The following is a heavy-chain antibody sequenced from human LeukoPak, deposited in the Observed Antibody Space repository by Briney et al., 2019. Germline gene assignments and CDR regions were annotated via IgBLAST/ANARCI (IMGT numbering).Heavy chain of an antibody. CDR2: ISDTGGST. CDR1: EFTFSNYA. J-gene: IGHJ3*02. D-gene: IGHD1-1*01. V-gene: IGHV3-23*01. Sequence: GGSLRLSCAPSEFTFSNYAFSWVRQAPGKGLEWVSDISDTGGSTNYVGSAKGRFTISRDNSKNTLHLHMNSLRVEDTAVYYCARKGNGALDIWGQGTMVTVSS. CDR3: ARKGNGALDI.